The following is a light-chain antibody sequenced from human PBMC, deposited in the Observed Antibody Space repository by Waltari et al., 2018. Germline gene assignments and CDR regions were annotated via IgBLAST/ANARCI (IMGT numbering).Light chain of an antibody. CDR1: QSLVHSDGNIY. CDR2: KIF. V-gene: IGKV2-24*01. J-gene: IGKJ1*01. Sequence: IVLTQTPLSSPVSLGQPASSSCRSSQSLVHSDGNIYLNWLHQRPGQPPRLLIYKIFNRFSGVSDRFSGSGAGTDFTLKISRVEADDVGVYYCMQATHFPRTFGQGTRVEIK. CDR3: MQATHFPRT.